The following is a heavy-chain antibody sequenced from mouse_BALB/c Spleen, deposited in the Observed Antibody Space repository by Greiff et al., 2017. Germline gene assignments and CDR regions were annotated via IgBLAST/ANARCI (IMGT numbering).Heavy chain of an antibody. CDR3: ARGDGDYY. CDR1: GYSITSGYY. Sequence: EVKLLESGPGLVKPSQSLSLTCSVTGYSITSGYYWNWIRQFPGNKLEWMGYISYDGSNNYNPSLKNRISITRDTSKNQFFLKLNSVTTEDTATYYCARGDGDYYWGQGTTLTVSS. V-gene: IGHV3-6*02. D-gene: IGHD2-13*01. J-gene: IGHJ2*01. CDR2: ISYDGSN.